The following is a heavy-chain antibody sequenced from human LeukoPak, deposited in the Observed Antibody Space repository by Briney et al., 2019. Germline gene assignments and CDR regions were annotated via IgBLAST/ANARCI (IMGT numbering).Heavy chain of an antibody. Sequence: GGSLRLSCAASGFTFSNAWMSWVRQAPGKGLEWVGRIKSKTDGGTTDYAAPVKGRFTISRDDSKNTLYLQMNSLTTEDTAVYYCTTGYYDILTGCQDYFDYWGQGTLVTVSS. D-gene: IGHD3-9*01. J-gene: IGHJ4*02. CDR1: GFTFSNAW. CDR3: TTGYYDILTGCQDYFDY. CDR2: IKSKTDGGTT. V-gene: IGHV3-15*01.